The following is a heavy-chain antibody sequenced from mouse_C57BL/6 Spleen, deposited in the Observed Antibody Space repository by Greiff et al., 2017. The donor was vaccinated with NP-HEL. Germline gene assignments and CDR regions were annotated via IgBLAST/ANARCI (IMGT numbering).Heavy chain of an antibody. CDR1: GYTFTDYY. J-gene: IGHJ4*01. V-gene: IGHV1-75*01. Sequence: QVQLKESGPELVKPGASVKISCKASGYTFTDYYINWVKQRPGQGLEWIGWIFPGSGSTYYNEKFKGKATLTVDKSSSTAYMLLSSLTSEDSAVYCCARSPLITTGYARDYWGQGTSVTVSS. CDR2: IFPGSGST. CDR3: ARSPLITTGYARDY. D-gene: IGHD1-1*01.